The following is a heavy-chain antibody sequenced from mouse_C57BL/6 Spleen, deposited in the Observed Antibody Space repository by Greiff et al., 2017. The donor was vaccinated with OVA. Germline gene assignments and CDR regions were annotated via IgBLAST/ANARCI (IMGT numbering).Heavy chain of an antibody. V-gene: IGHV2-4*01. CDR1: GFSLTSYG. J-gene: IGHJ1*03. CDR2: IWSGGST. CDR3: ATEVGGYFDV. D-gene: IGHD1-1*01. Sequence: QVQLQQSGPGLVQPSQSLSITCTVSGFSLTSYGVHWVRQPPGKGLEWLGVIWSGGSTDYNAAFISRLSISKDNSKSQVFFKMNSLQADDTAIYYCATEVGGYFDVWGTGTTVTVSS.